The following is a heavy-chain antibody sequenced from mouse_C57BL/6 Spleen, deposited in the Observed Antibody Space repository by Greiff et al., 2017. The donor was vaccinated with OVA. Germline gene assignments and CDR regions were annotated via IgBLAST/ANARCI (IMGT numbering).Heavy chain of an antibody. CDR1: GFSFNTYA. CDR3: VRLGERYYGSSYAMDY. J-gene: IGHJ4*01. CDR2: IRSKSNNYAT. V-gene: IGHV10-1*01. Sequence: EVQLVESGGGLVQPKGSLKLSCAASGFSFNTYAMNWVRQAPGKGLEWVARIRSKSNNYATYYADSVKDRFTISRDDSESMLYLQMNNLKTEDTAMYYCVRLGERYYGSSYAMDYWGQGTSVTVSS. D-gene: IGHD1-1*01.